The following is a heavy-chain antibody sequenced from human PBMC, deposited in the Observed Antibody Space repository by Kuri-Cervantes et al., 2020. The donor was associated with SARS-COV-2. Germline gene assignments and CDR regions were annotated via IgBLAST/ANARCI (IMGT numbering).Heavy chain of an antibody. Sequence: ASVKVSCKASGYAFTSYDINWVRQATGQGLEWMGWMNPNSGNTGYAQKFQGRVTMTEDTSTDTAYMELRSLRSDDTAVYYCARWTASYDSSGYYLWGQGTLVTVSS. CDR2: MNPNSGNT. J-gene: IGHJ5*02. V-gene: IGHV1-8*02. CDR1: GYAFTSYD. D-gene: IGHD3-22*01. CDR3: ARWTASYDSSGYYL.